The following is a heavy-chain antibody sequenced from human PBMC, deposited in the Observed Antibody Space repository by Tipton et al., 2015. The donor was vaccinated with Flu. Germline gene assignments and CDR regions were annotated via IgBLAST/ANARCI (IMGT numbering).Heavy chain of an antibody. CDR2: INQDGSRR. Sequence: SLRLSCAASGFTVSGNYMSWVRQSPGKGLEWVANINQDGSRRYFVDSVRGRFTISRDNAKNSVYLQMNNLRAEDTAVYYCAREGRDGYTFFDYWGQGTPVTVSS. CDR3: AREGRDGYTFFDY. CDR1: GFTVSGNY. D-gene: IGHD5-24*01. J-gene: IGHJ4*02. V-gene: IGHV3-7*01.